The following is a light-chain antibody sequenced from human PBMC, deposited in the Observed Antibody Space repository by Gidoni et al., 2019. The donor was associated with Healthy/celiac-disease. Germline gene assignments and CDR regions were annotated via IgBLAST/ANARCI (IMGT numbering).Light chain of an antibody. CDR3: QQYNSYSPYS. CDR1: QSLSSW. J-gene: IGKJ2*03. V-gene: IGKV1-5*03. CDR2: KAS. Sequence: DIQMTQSPSTLSASVGDRVTITCRASQSLSSWLAWYQQKPGKAPKLLIYKASSLESGVPSRFSGSGSGTEFTLTISSLQPDDFATYYCQQYNSYSPYSFGQGTKLESK.